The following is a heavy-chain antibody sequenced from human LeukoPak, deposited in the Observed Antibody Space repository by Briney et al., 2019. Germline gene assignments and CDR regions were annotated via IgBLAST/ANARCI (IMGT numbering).Heavy chain of an antibody. J-gene: IGHJ4*02. Sequence: GGSLRLSCAASGFTFKKYAMNWVRQVPGRGLEWVSGISGSGDSTYYADSVKGRFIISRDNSKNTLYLQMNSLRAEDTAIYYCAKVLVGDDYGDYVFDYWGQGTLVTVSS. CDR2: ISGSGDST. CDR3: AKVLVGDDYGDYVFDY. D-gene: IGHD4-17*01. CDR1: GFTFKKYA. V-gene: IGHV3-23*01.